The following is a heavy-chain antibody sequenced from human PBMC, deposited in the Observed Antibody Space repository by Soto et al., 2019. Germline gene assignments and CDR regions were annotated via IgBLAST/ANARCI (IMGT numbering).Heavy chain of an antibody. J-gene: IGHJ6*03. V-gene: IGHV5-51*01. Sequence: GESLKISCKGSGYSFTSYWIGWVRQMPGKGLEWMGIIYPGDSDTRYSPSFQGQVTISADKSISTAYLQWSSLKASDTAMYYCARSRDGYCSSTSCSSAYYYYMDVWGKGTTVTVS. CDR1: GYSFTSYW. CDR2: IYPGDSDT. CDR3: ARSRDGYCSSTSCSSAYYYYMDV. D-gene: IGHD2-2*01.